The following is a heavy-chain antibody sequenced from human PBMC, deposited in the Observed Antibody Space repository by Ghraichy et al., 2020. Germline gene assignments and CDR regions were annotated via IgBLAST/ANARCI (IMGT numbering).Heavy chain of an antibody. CDR1: GGSLSSYY. Sequence: SETLSLTCTVSGGSLSSYYWSWIRQPPGKGLEWIGYIYYSGSTNYNPSLKSRVTISLDTSKNQFSLKLTSVTAADTAVYYCARMEGLLWFGPVDYWGQGTLVTVSS. V-gene: IGHV4-59*01. CDR2: IYYSGST. J-gene: IGHJ4*02. CDR3: ARMEGLLWFGPVDY. D-gene: IGHD3-10*01.